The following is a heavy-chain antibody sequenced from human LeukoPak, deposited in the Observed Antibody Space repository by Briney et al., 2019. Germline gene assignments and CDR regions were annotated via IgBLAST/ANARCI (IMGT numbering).Heavy chain of an antibody. D-gene: IGHD6-19*01. CDR1: GFTFSSNY. Sequence: PGGSLRLSCAASGFTFSSNYMSWVRQAPGKGLEWVSAISGSGGSTYYADSVKGRFTISRDNSKNTLYLQMNSLRAEDTAVYYCAKASSGHSSGYPLIWGQGTLVTVSS. CDR3: AKASSGHSSGYPLI. V-gene: IGHV3-23*01. J-gene: IGHJ4*02. CDR2: ISGSGGST.